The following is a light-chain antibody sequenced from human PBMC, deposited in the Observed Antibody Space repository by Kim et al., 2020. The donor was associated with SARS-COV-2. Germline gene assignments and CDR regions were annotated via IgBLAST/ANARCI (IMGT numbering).Light chain of an antibody. V-gene: IGKV1-39*01. CDR2: ATS. J-gene: IGKJ1*01. CDR3: QQSYITPWR. Sequence: DIQLTQSPSSLSASVGDRVTITCRASQSVISYLNWYKQRPGKAPKLLIYATSNLQVGVPSRFIGSGSGTFLTLTITSLQPEDSATYFCQQSYITPWRFGQGTKVDIK. CDR1: QSVISY.